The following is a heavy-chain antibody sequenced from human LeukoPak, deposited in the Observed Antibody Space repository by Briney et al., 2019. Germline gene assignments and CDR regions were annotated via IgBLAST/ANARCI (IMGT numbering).Heavy chain of an antibody. CDR2: ISYDGSNK. CDR1: GFTVSSNS. V-gene: IGHV3-30*04. D-gene: IGHD2-21*01. J-gene: IGHJ4*02. Sequence: GGSLRLSCTVSGFTVSSNSMSWVRQAPGKWLEWVAVISYDGSNKYYADSVKGRFTISRDNSKNTLYLQMNSLRAEDTAVYYCAKESSLLVLWYGDYFDYWGQGTLVTVSS. CDR3: AKESSLLVLWYGDYFDY.